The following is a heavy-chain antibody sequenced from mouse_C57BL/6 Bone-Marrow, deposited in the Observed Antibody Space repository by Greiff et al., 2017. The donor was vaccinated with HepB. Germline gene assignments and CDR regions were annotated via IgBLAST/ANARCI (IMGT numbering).Heavy chain of an antibody. D-gene: IGHD1-1*01. Sequence: QVHVKQPGAELVKPGASVKMSCKASGYTFTSYWITWVKQRPGQGLEWIGDIYPGSGSTNYNEKFKSKATLTVDTSSSTAYMQLSSLTSEDSAVYYCARKVAGDAMDYWGQGTSVTVSS. CDR1: GYTFTSYW. V-gene: IGHV1-55*01. J-gene: IGHJ4*01. CDR2: IYPGSGST. CDR3: ARKVAGDAMDY.